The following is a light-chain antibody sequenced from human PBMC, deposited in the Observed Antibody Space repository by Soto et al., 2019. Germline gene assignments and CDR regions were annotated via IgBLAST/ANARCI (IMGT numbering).Light chain of an antibody. V-gene: IGKV1-6*02. Sequence: AIQMTQFPSSLSASVGDRVTITCRAGQGIKSDLAWYQQKPGKAPKLLIYAASSLQSGVPSRFSGSGSGTDFTLTITSLQPEDCATYYCLQDYDYPRTFGQGTNVEI. J-gene: IGKJ1*01. CDR1: QGIKSD. CDR2: AAS. CDR3: LQDYDYPRT.